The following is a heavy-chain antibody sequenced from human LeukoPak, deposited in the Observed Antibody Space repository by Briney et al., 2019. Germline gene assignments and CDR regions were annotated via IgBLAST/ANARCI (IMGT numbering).Heavy chain of an antibody. V-gene: IGHV3-48*01. J-gene: IGHJ3*02. CDR3: ARASPATYYDFWSGYYLGAFDI. Sequence: GGSLRLSCAASGFTFSSYSMNWVRQAPGKGLEWVSYISSSSSTIYYADSVKGRFTISRDNSKNTLYLQMNSLRAEDTAVYYCARASPATYYDFWSGYYLGAFDIWGQGTMVTVSS. CDR2: ISSSSSTI. D-gene: IGHD3-3*01. CDR1: GFTFSSYS.